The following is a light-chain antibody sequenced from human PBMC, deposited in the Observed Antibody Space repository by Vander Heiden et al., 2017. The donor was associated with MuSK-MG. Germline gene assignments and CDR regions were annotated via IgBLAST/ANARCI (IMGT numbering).Light chain of an antibody. J-gene: IGKJ5*01. Sequence: EIVMTQSPATLSVSPGERATLSCRASQSDSSNVAWYQQKPGQAPRLLIYGASTRATGIPARFSGSGSGTEFTLTISSLQSEDFAVYYCQQYNNWITFGQGTRLEIK. CDR1: QSDSSN. CDR2: GAS. V-gene: IGKV3-15*01. CDR3: QQYNNWIT.